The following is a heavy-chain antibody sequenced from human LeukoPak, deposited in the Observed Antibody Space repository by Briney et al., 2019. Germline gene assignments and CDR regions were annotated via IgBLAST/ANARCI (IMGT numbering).Heavy chain of an antibody. V-gene: IGHV1-2*02. Sequence: GASVKVSCKASGYTFTGYYMHWVRQAPGQGLEWMGWINPNSGGTNYAQKFQGRVTMTRDTSISTAYMELSRLRSDDTAVYYCARDGGLRLGELSFRFDPWGQGTLVTVSS. CDR3: ARDGGLRLGELSFRFDP. CDR2: INPNSGGT. CDR1: GYTFTGYY. D-gene: IGHD3-16*02. J-gene: IGHJ5*02.